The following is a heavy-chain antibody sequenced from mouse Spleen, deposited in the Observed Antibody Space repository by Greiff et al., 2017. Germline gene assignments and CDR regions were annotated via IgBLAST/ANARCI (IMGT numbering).Heavy chain of an antibody. J-gene: IGHJ3*01. CDR3: ARRDYYGSSYGAY. V-gene: IGHV1-77*01. CDR1: GYTFTDYV. CDR2: IYPGSGST. Sequence: VNVVESGPELVKPGASVKMSCKASGYTFTDYVISWVKQRTGQGLEWIGEIYPGSGSTYYNEKFKGKATLTADKSSNTAYMQLSSLTSEDSAVYFCARRDYYGSSYGAYWGQGTLVTVSA. D-gene: IGHD1-1*01.